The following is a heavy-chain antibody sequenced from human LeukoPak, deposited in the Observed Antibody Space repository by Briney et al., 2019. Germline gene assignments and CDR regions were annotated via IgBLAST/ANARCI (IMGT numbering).Heavy chain of an antibody. CDR3: ARHSRVLTTAIPFDY. Sequence: PSETLSLTCTVSGYSIGGSNYYWGWVRQPPGKGLEWIGSIFYTGNIYYKSSLKSRVTVSVDTSRNQFFLNLNSVTAADTAVYYCARHSRVLTTAIPFDYWGQGTLVTASS. CDR1: GYSIGGSNYY. D-gene: IGHD2-21*02. CDR2: IFYTGNI. J-gene: IGHJ4*02. V-gene: IGHV4-39*01.